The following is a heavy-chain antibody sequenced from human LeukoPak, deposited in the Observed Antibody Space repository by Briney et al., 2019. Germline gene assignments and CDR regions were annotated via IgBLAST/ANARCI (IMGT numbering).Heavy chain of an antibody. D-gene: IGHD2-2*01. J-gene: IGHJ4*02. CDR3: AKVGYCSSTSCYAGKSFDY. CDR1: GFTFSNYA. CDR2: ITGSGGNT. Sequence: PGGSLRLSCAASGFTFSNYAMSWVRQAPGKGLEWVSAITGSGGNTYYADSVKGRFTISRDNSKNTLYLQMNSLRAEDTAVYYCAKVGYCSSTSCYAGKSFDYWGQGTLVTVSS. V-gene: IGHV3-23*01.